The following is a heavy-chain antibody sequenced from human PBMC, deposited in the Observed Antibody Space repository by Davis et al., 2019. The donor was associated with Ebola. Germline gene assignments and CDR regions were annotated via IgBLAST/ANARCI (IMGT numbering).Heavy chain of an antibody. Sequence: MPSETLSLTCTVSGGSTSSYYLSWIRQPPGKGLEWIGYIYYSGSTNYNPSLKTRVTISVDTSKNQFSLKLSSVTAADTAVYYCARGATWFDPWGQGTLVTVSS. CDR1: GGSTSSYY. V-gene: IGHV4-59*01. J-gene: IGHJ5*02. CDR2: IYYSGST. D-gene: IGHD1-26*01. CDR3: ARGATWFDP.